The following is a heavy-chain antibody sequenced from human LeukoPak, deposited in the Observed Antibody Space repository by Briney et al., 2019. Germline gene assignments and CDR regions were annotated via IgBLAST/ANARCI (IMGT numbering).Heavy chain of an antibody. V-gene: IGHV3-30-3*01. CDR2: ISYDGSNK. CDR1: GFTFSSYA. J-gene: IGHJ4*02. CDR3: ARAPKEQWQAVDY. D-gene: IGHD6-19*01. Sequence: GGSLRLSCAASGFTFSSYAMHWVRQAPGKGLEWVAVISYDGSNKYYADSVKGRFTISRDNSKNTLYLQMNSLRAEDTAVYYCARAPKEQWQAVDYWGQGTLVTVSS.